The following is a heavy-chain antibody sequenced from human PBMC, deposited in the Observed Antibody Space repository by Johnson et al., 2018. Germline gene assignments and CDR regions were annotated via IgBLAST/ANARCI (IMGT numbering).Heavy chain of an antibody. CDR2: INPSVGST. CDR1: GYTFTSYY. Sequence: QDQLVQSGAEVKKPGASVKVSCKASGYTFTSYYMHWVRLAPGQGLEWMGIINPSVGSTSYAQKFHGRVTMTRDTSTSTVYMELSSLRSEDSAVYYCAREDRGYSSGYSHWGQGTLVTVSS. D-gene: IGHD3-22*01. V-gene: IGHV1-46*01. CDR3: AREDRGYSSGYSH. J-gene: IGHJ1*01.